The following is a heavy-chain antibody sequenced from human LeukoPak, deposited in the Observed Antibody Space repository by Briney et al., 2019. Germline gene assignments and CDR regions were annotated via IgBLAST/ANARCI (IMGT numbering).Heavy chain of an antibody. J-gene: IGHJ4*02. CDR2: IYYSGST. Sequence: SETLSLTCTVSGGSISSYYWSWIRQLPGKGLEWIGYIYYSGSTNYNPSLKSRVTISVDTSKNQFSLKLSSVTAADTAVYYCTRGLDRSSWYNYWGQGTLVTVSS. CDR1: GGSISSYY. D-gene: IGHD6-13*01. V-gene: IGHV4-59*01. CDR3: TRGLDRSSWYNY.